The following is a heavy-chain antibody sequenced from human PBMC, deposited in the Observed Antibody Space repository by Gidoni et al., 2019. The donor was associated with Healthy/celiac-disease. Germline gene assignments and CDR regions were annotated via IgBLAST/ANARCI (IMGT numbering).Heavy chain of an antibody. CDR2: INHSGST. J-gene: IGHJ5*02. CDR1: GGSFSGYY. CDR3: ARSPGGQWLVRLKNWFDP. Sequence: QVQLQQWGAGLLKPSETLSLTCAVYGGSFSGYYWSWIRQPPGKGLEWIGEINHSGSTNYNPSLKSRVTISVDTSKNQFSLKLSSVTAADTAVYYCARSPGGQWLVRLKNWFDPWGQGTLVTVSS. V-gene: IGHV4-34*01. D-gene: IGHD6-19*01.